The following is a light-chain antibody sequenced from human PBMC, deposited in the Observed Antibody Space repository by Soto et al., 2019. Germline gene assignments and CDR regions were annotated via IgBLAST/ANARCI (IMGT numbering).Light chain of an antibody. V-gene: IGLV1-44*01. CDR1: SSNFGSNT. CDR3: SAWDNSLNGYV. CDR2: TAG. Sequence: QLVLTQPLSASPSPGQRVTISCSGGSSNFGSNTVAWYQHLPGTAPPRLIFTAGQRPSRVPGRFSGSKSGTSASLAISGLQSEDEADYYCSAWDNSLNGYVFGPGTKVTVL. J-gene: IGLJ1*01.